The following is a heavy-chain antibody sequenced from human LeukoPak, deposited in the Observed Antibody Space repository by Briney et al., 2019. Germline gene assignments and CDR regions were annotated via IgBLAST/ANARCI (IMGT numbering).Heavy chain of an antibody. J-gene: IGHJ4*02. CDR1: GGSFSGFY. Sequence: SETLSLTCAVNGGSFSGFYWNWIRQPPGKGLEWIGEIYYSGSTNYNPSLMSRVTMSTDTSKNQLSLRLTSVTAADTAVYYCARGRLRRSWTSNSSGGAWNDYWGQGTLVTVSS. CDR2: IYYSGST. D-gene: IGHD3-22*01. CDR3: ARGRLRRSWTSNSSGGAWNDY. V-gene: IGHV4-34*01.